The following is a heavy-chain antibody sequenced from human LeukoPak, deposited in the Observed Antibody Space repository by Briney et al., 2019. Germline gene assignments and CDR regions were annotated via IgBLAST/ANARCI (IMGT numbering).Heavy chain of an antibody. CDR3: VCHSREGSAWYLVGGPTDY. J-gene: IGHJ4*02. CDR1: SGSISSSSYY. Sequence: SESLSLTCTVSSGSISSSSYYWGWIRQPPGKGLEWIGTIHYSGRTYYNPSLKSRVTISVDTSKNQFSLKLSSVTAADTAVYYCVCHSREGSAWYLVGGPTDYWGQGTLVTVSS. V-gene: IGHV4-39*01. D-gene: IGHD2-15*01. CDR2: IHYSGRT.